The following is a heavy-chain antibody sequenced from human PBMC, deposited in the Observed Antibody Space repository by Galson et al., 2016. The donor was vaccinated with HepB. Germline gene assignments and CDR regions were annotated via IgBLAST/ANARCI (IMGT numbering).Heavy chain of an antibody. CDR2: ISFDGRKR. CDR3: AKESPTWGGIYYSDY. CDR1: GFTFINYG. J-gene: IGHJ4*02. D-gene: IGHD2-21*01. V-gene: IGHV3-30*18. Sequence: SLRLSCAASGFTFINYGMHWVRQAPDKGLEWVAAISFDGRKRFFADSAEGRLLISRDNSKNTLYLQMNSMRAEDTAVYYCAKESPTWGGIYYSDYWGQGTLVTVSS.